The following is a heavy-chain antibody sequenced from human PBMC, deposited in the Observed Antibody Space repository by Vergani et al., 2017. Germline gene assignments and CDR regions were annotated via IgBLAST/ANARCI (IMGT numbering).Heavy chain of an antibody. V-gene: IGHV3-23*01. CDR2: ISGSGVST. CDR3: AKDYNIMGALHY. CDR1: GFTFNSYG. D-gene: IGHD5-12*01. Sequence: EVQVLESGGGLVQPGGSLRLSCAASGFTFNSYGMSWVRQAPGKGLEWVSAISGSGVSTYYADSVKGRFTISRDNSKNTLYLQMNSLRAEDTAVYYCAKDYNIMGALHYWGQGTLVAVSS. J-gene: IGHJ4*02.